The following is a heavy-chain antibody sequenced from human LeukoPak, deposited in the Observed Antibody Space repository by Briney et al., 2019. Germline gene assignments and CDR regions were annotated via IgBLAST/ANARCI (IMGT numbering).Heavy chain of an antibody. V-gene: IGHV1-2*02. Sequence: ASVKVSCKASGYTFTGYYMHWVRQAPGQGLGWMGWINPNSGGTNYAQKFQGRVTMTRDTSISTAYMELSRLRSDDTAVYYCARALEAAAGFPFDYWGQGTLVTVSS. D-gene: IGHD6-13*01. CDR2: INPNSGGT. J-gene: IGHJ4*02. CDR3: ARALEAAAGFPFDY. CDR1: GYTFTGYY.